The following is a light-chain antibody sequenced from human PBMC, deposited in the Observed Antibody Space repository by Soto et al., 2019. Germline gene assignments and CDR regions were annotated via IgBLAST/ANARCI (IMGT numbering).Light chain of an antibody. J-gene: IGLJ2*01. CDR3: SSYTSDNNVV. Sequence: QSVLTQPASVSGSPGQSITIPCTGTSSDVGGYNYVSWYQQYPGKAPKLMISEVTNRPSGVSSRFSGSKSGNTASLTISGLQAEDEAHYYCSSYTSDNNVVFGGVTKVTVL. V-gene: IGLV2-14*01. CDR2: EVT. CDR1: SSDVGGYNY.